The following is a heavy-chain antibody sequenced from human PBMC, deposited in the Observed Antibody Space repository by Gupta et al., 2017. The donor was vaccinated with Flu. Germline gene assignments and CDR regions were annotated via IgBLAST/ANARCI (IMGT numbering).Heavy chain of an antibody. CDR3: AKSHTFGWAFFDY. J-gene: IGHJ4*02. CDR2: ISWNSGSI. V-gene: IGHV3-9*01. D-gene: IGHD3-10*01. Sequence: EVQLVESGGGLVQPGRSLRLSCAASGFTFDDYAMHWVRQAPGKGLEWVSGISWNSGSIDYADSVKGRFTISRDNAKNSLYLQMNSLRAEDTALYYCAKSHTFGWAFFDYWGQGTLVTVSS. CDR1: GFTFDDYA.